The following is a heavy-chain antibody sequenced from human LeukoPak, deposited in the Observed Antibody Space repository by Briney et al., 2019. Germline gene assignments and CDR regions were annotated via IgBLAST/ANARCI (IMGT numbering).Heavy chain of an antibody. J-gene: IGHJ5*02. V-gene: IGHV1-2*06. Sequence: ASVKVSCKASGYTFTGYYMHWVRQAPGQGLEWMGRINPNSGGTNYAQKFQGRVTMTRDTSISTDYMELSRLRSDDTAVYYCARDPHGDYQSPWFDPCGQGTLVTVSS. CDR1: GYTFTGYY. CDR2: INPNSGGT. D-gene: IGHD4-17*01. CDR3: ARDPHGDYQSPWFDP.